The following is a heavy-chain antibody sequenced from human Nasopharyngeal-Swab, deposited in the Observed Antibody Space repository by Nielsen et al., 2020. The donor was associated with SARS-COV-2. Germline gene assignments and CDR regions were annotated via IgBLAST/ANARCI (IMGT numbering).Heavy chain of an antibody. CDR2: MYPRDSDT. D-gene: IGHD1-7*01. CDR3: ATAYNGNYYWDY. J-gene: IGHJ4*02. CDR1: GYSFSSYW. V-gene: IGHV5-51*01. Sequence: GESLKISCKGSGYSFSSYWIGWVRQMPGKGLEWMGIMYPRDSDTRYSPSFQGQVTISADKSISTAYLQWSSLKASATAMYYCATAYNGNYYWDYWGQGTLVTVSS.